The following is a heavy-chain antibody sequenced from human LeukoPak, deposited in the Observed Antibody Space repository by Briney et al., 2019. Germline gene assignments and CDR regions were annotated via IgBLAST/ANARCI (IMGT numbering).Heavy chain of an antibody. CDR1: EFTFSSYW. Sequence: GGSLRLSCAASEFTFSSYWMSWVRQAPGKGREWVANIKQDGSEKYYVDSVKGRFTISRDNAKNSLYLQMNSLRAEDTAVYYCARDGQGTNLNWFDPWGQGTLVTVSS. J-gene: IGHJ5*02. CDR3: ARDGQGTNLNWFDP. D-gene: IGHD2-2*01. CDR2: IKQDGSEK. V-gene: IGHV3-7*01.